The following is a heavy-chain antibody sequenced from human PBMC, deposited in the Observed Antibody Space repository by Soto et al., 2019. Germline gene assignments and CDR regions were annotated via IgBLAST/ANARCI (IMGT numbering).Heavy chain of an antibody. CDR3: ARDHIARERTAHSGSPWY. J-gene: IGHJ4*02. CDR2: INAGNGNT. D-gene: IGHD5-12*01. V-gene: IGHV1-3*01. CDR1: GYTFTSYA. Sequence: ASVKVSCKASGYTFTSYAMHWVRQAPGQRLEWMGWINAGNGNTKYSQKFQGRVTITRDTSASTAYMKLSSLRSEDTAVYYFARDHIARERTAHSGSPWYWGQGTLVTVSS.